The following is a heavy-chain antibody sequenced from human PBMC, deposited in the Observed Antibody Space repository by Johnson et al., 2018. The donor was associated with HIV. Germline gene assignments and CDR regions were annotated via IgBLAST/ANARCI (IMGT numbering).Heavy chain of an antibody. V-gene: IGHV3-30-3*01. J-gene: IGHJ3*02. CDR1: GFTFSSYA. D-gene: IGHD3-22*01. CDR2: ISYDGSNK. CDR3: AKEGSTYYDSSGYLGEDAFEI. Sequence: QVQLVESGGGVVQPGRSLRLSCAASGFTFSSYAMHWVRQAPGKGLEWVAVISYDGSNKYYADSVKGRFTISRDNSKNTLYLQMNSLRAEDTAVYYCAKEGSTYYDSSGYLGEDAFEIWGQGTMVTVSS.